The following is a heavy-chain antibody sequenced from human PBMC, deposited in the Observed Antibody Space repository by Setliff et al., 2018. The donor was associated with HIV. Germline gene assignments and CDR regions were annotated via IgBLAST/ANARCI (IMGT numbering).Heavy chain of an antibody. CDR3: ARDSPLAFDY. J-gene: IGHJ4*02. V-gene: IGHV7-4-1*02. CDR1: GYNFTDYD. D-gene: IGHD3-16*01. Sequence: ASVKVSCKASGYNFTDYDINWVRQATGQGLEWMGWINTNTGNPTYAQGFTGRFVFSLDTSVSTTYLQISSLKAEDTAVYYCARDSPLAFDYWGQGTLVTVSS. CDR2: INTNTGNP.